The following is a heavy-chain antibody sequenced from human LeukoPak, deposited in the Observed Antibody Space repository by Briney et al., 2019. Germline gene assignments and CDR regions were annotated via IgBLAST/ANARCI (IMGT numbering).Heavy chain of an antibody. CDR3: ALNYYDSSGYYGGFDP. CDR2: MYYSGST. J-gene: IGHJ5*02. CDR1: GGSISSYY. V-gene: IGHV4-59*01. D-gene: IGHD3-22*01. Sequence: SETLSLTCTVSGGSISSYYWSWIRQPPGKGLEWIGYMYYSGSTNYNPSTNYNPSLKSRVTISVDTSKNQFSLKLSSVTAADTAVYYCALNYYDSSGYYGGFDPWGQGTLVTVSS.